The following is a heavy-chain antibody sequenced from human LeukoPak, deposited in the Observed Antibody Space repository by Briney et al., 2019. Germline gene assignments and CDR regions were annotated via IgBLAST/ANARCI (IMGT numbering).Heavy chain of an antibody. J-gene: IGHJ5*02. CDR2: IYTSGST. CDR1: GYSISSYY. D-gene: IGHD1-26*01. V-gene: IGHV4-4*09. Sequence: SETLSLTCTDSGYSISSYYWSWIRQPPGKGLEWIGYIYTSGSTNYNPSLKSRVTISVDTSKNQFSLKLSSVTAADTAVYYCARRLYSGSYSSGFDPWGQGTLVTVSS. CDR3: ARRLYSGSYSSGFDP.